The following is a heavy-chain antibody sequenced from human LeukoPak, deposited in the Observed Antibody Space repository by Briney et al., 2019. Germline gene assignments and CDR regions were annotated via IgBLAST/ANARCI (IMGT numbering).Heavy chain of an antibody. Sequence: GSLRLSRAASGFTFSSYAMSWVRQAPGKGLVWVSRINSDGSSTSYADSVKGRFTISRDNAKNTLYLQMNSLRAEDTAVYYCARGGVYYYDSSGYWYYFDYWGQGTLVTVSS. J-gene: IGHJ4*02. D-gene: IGHD3-22*01. CDR3: ARGGVYYYDSSGYWYYFDY. CDR2: INSDGSST. CDR1: GFTFSSYA. V-gene: IGHV3-74*01.